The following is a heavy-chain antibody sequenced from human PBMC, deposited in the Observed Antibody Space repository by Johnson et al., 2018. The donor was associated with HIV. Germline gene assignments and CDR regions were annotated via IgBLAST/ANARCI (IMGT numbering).Heavy chain of an antibody. CDR3: ARPVIAADDAFDI. CDR2: IYSGGST. D-gene: IGHD6-13*01. V-gene: IGHV3-66*04. CDR1: GFTVSRNY. J-gene: IGHJ3*02. Sequence: EVQLVESGGGLVQPGGSLRLSCAASGFTVSRNYMSWVRQAPGKGLEWVSVIYSGGSTYYADSVKGRCTISRDNSKNTLYLQMNSLRAEDTAVYYCARPVIAADDAFDIWGQGTMVTVSS.